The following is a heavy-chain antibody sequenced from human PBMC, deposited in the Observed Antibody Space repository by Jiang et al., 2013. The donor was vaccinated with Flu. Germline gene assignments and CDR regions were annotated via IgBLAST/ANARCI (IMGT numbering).Heavy chain of an antibody. CDR3: ASYLYGDYKG. V-gene: IGHV1-46*01. CDR2: INPSGGST. J-gene: IGHJ4*02. D-gene: IGHD4-17*01. Sequence: GQGLEWMGIINPSGGSTSYAQKFQGRVTMTRDTSTSTVYMELSSLRSEDTAVYYCASYLYGDYKGWGQGTLVTVSS.